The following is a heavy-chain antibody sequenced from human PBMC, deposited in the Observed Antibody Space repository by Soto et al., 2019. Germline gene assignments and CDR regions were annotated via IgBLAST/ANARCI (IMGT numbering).Heavy chain of an antibody. J-gene: IGHJ6*02. V-gene: IGHV1-69*13. Sequence: SVKVSCTASGGTFSIYAIIWVRQAPGQGLEWMGGIIPIFGTANYAQKFQGRVTITADESTSTAYMELSSLRSEDTAVYYCAASIAVAGHYYYYGMDVWVQGTTVTVSS. D-gene: IGHD6-19*01. CDR2: IIPIFGTA. CDR1: GGTFSIYA. CDR3: AASIAVAGHYYYYGMDV.